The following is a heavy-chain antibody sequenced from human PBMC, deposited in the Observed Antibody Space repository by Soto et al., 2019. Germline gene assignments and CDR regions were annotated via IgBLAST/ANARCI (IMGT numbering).Heavy chain of an antibody. J-gene: IGHJ4*02. Sequence: VASVKVSCKASGYTFTSYGISWVRQAPGQGLEWMGWISAYNGNTNYAQKLQGRVTMTTDTSTSTAYMELRSLRSDDTAVYYCARAKLYSGSYYFDYWGQGTLVTVSS. CDR1: GYTFTSYG. V-gene: IGHV1-18*04. CDR3: ARAKLYSGSYYFDY. D-gene: IGHD1-26*01. CDR2: ISAYNGNT.